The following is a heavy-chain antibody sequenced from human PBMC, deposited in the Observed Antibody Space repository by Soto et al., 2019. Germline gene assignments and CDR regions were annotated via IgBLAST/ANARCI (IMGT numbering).Heavy chain of an antibody. V-gene: IGHV5-51*01. D-gene: IGHD6-13*01. CDR3: ARASSSSTLYYYYGMDV. Sequence: GESLKISCKGSGYSFTSYWIGWVRQMPGKGLGWMGIIYPGDSDTRYSPSFQGQVTISADKSISTAYLQWSSLKASDTAMYYCARASSSSTLYYYYGMDVWGQGTTVTVSS. CDR1: GYSFTSYW. J-gene: IGHJ6*02. CDR2: IYPGDSDT.